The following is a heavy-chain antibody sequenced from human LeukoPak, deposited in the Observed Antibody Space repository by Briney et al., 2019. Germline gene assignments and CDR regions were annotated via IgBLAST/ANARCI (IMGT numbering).Heavy chain of an antibody. Sequence: SETLSLTCTVSGGSISSYYWSWIRQPPGKGLEWIGYIYYSGSTNYSPSLKSRVTISGDTSKNQFSLKLSSVTAADTAVYYCARAPGWGWFDPWGQGTLVTVSS. V-gene: IGHV4-59*12. CDR2: IYYSGST. J-gene: IGHJ5*02. CDR3: ARAPGWGWFDP. CDR1: GGSISSYY. D-gene: IGHD1-26*01.